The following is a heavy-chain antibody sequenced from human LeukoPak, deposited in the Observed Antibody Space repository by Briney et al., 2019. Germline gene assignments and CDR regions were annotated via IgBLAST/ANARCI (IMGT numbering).Heavy chain of an antibody. CDR1: GFTFSSYA. CDR3: AREISDCSSTSCYTLGPYYYYYYYMDV. V-gene: IGHV3-23*01. Sequence: GGSLRLSCAASGFTFSSYAMSWVRQAPGKGLEWVSAISGSVGSTYYADSVKGRFTISRDNSKNTLYLQMNSLRAEDTAVYYCAREISDCSSTSCYTLGPYYYYYYYMDVWGKGTTVTVSS. CDR2: ISGSVGST. J-gene: IGHJ6*03. D-gene: IGHD2-2*02.